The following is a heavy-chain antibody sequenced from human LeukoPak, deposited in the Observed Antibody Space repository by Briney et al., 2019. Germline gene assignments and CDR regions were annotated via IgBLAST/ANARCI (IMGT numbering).Heavy chain of an antibody. CDR1: GFTFSSYA. V-gene: IGHV3-23*01. CDR2: ISGSGGST. J-gene: IGHJ4*02. D-gene: IGHD6-19*01. CDR3: AKSPTGYSSGYDY. Sequence: SGGSLRLSCAASGFTFSSYAMSWVRQAPGKGLEWVSAISGSGGSTYYADSVKGRFTISRDNSKNTLYLQMNSLRAEDTAVYYCAKSPTGYSSGYDYWGQGTLVTVSS.